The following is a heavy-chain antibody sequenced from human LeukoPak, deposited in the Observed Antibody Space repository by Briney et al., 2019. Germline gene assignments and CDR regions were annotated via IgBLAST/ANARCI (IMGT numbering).Heavy chain of an antibody. CDR2: IYYNGHT. J-gene: IGHJ4*02. D-gene: IGHD1/OR15-1a*01. V-gene: IGHV4-59*01. CDR3: ARDRHWTNDWVFDY. Sequence: SETLSLTCTVSGGSIATYYWSWIRQPPGKGLEWIGYIYYNGHTDYNPSLKSRVTISVHTSKDQISLKLSSVTAADTAVYYCARDRHWTNDWVFDYWGQGTLVTVSS. CDR1: GGSIATYY.